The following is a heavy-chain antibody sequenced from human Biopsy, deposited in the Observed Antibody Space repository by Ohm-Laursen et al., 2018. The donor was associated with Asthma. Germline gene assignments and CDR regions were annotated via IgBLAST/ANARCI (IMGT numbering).Heavy chain of an antibody. V-gene: IGHV4-59*11. CDR3: ARLADCSGGACYSYGWFDP. CDR1: GGSIRSHD. J-gene: IGHJ5*02. D-gene: IGHD2-15*01. Sequence: GTLSLTCTVSGGSIRSHDWTWIRLPPGQGLEYIGDVSHKGSTNYNSSLKSRVTMALDTSKNQFSLWLTSVTPAVTAVYYCARLADCSGGACYSYGWFDPWGQGTRVTVSS. CDR2: VSHKGST.